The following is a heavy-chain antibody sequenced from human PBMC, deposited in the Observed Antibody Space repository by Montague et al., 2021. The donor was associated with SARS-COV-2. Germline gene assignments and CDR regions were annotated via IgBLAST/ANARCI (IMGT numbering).Heavy chain of an antibody. CDR3: ARVGAYGDYPTPPTFDY. CDR1: GDSISTDNW. J-gene: IGHJ4*02. CDR2: IYHTGST. V-gene: IGHV4-4*02. Sequence: SETLSLTCVVSGDSISTDNWWTWVRLPPGKGLEWVGEIYHTGSTKYKPSLKSRVSMSVDKSWNQFSLRLTSVTAADTAIYYCARVGAYGDYPTPPTFDYWGQGTLVTVSS. D-gene: IGHD4-17*01.